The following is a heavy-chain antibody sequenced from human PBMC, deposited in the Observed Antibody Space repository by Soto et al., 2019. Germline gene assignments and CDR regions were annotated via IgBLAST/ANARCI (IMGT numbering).Heavy chain of an antibody. D-gene: IGHD2-15*01. CDR3: VRTSLVVAAATREDY. Sequence: EVQLVESGGGLVQPGGSLRLSCAASGFTFSSYWMHWVRQAPGKGLVWVSRINSDGSGTSYADSVKGRFTISRDNATNTLYLQMNSLRAEDTAVYYCVRTSLVVAAATREDYWGQGTLVTVSS. CDR2: INSDGSGT. CDR1: GFTFSSYW. J-gene: IGHJ4*02. V-gene: IGHV3-74*01.